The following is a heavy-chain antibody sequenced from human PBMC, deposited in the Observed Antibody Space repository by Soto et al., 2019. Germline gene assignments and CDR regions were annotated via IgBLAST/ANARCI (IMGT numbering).Heavy chain of an antibody. D-gene: IGHD4-17*01. J-gene: IGHJ4*02. Sequence: QVPLVESGGGVVQPGRSLRLSCAASGFTFSSYAMHWVRQAPGKGLEWVAVISYDGSNKYYADSVKGRFTISRDNSKNTLYLQMNSLRAEDTAVYYCARAYFPMTTTYYFDYWGQGTLVTVSS. CDR3: ARAYFPMTTTYYFDY. V-gene: IGHV3-30-3*01. CDR1: GFTFSSYA. CDR2: ISYDGSNK.